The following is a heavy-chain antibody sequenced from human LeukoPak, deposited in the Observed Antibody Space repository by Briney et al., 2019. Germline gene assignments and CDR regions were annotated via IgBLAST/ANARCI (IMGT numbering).Heavy chain of an antibody. CDR1: GFISSSYA. CDR3: AKEERQMWSIDT. Sequence: GGSLRLSCAASGFISSSYAVYWVRQAPGKGLEWVAFIRYDGSNKYYADSVKGRFIISIDNSKNTLFLQMNSLRAEETAVYYCAKEERQMWSIDTWGQGTLVTVSS. D-gene: IGHD2-21*01. J-gene: IGHJ5*02. CDR2: IRYDGSNK. V-gene: IGHV3-30*02.